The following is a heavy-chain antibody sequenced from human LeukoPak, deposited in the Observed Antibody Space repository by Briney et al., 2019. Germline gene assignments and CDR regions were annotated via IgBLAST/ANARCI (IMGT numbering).Heavy chain of an antibody. CDR2: ISYDGSNK. Sequence: QSGGSLGLSCAASGFTFSSYGMHWVRQAPGKGLEWVAVISYDGSNKYYADSVKGRFTISRDNSKNTLYLQMNSLRAEDTAVYYCAKVIGGGNYWGQGTLVTVSS. CDR1: GFTFSSYG. D-gene: IGHD1-26*01. J-gene: IGHJ4*02. V-gene: IGHV3-30*18. CDR3: AKVIGGGNY.